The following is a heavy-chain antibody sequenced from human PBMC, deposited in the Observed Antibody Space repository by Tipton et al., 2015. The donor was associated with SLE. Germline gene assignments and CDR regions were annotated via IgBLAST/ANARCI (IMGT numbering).Heavy chain of an antibody. D-gene: IGHD2-15*01. CDR1: GYTFTGYY. CDR2: INPDSSGT. J-gene: IGHJ6*03. CDR3: ARRETGYCSGGTCRNYYFYYMDV. Sequence: QVQLVQSGAEVKKPGASVKVSCKASGYTFTGYYIQWVRQAPGQGLEWMGWINPDSSGTNYAQKFQGRVTLTRDTSISTAYMELSSLRSDDTAVYYCARRETGYCSGGTCRNYYFYYMDVWSKGTTVTVS. V-gene: IGHV1-2*02.